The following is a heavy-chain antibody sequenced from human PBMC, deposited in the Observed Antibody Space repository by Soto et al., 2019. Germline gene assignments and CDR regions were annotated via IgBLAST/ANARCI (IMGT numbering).Heavy chain of an antibody. V-gene: IGHV1-46*01. CDR2: INPSGGST. J-gene: IGHJ4*02. D-gene: IGHD3-10*01. CDR3: AKISSGVFDY. CDR1: GYTFTSYY. Sequence: GASVNVSCKASGYTFTSYYMHWVRQAPGQGLEWMGIINPSGGSTSYAQKFQGRVTMTRDTSTSTVYMELSSLRSDDTAVYYCAKISSGVFDYWGEGTLLTVA.